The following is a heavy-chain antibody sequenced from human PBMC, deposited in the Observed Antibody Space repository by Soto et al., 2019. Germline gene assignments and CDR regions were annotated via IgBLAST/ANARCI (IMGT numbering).Heavy chain of an antibody. CDR2: IYSGGST. Sequence: GGSLRLSCAASGFTVSSNYMSWVRQAPGKGLEWVSVIYSGGSTYYADSVKGRFTISRDNSKNTLYLQMNSLRAEDTAVYYCARLGGRWVRPYYYYMDVWGKGTTVTVSS. CDR1: GFTVSSNY. D-gene: IGHD4-17*01. V-gene: IGHV3-66*01. CDR3: ARLGGRWVRPYYYYMDV. J-gene: IGHJ6*03.